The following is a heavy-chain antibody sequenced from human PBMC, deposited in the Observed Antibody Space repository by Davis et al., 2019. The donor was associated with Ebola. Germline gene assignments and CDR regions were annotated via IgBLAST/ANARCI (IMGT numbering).Heavy chain of an antibody. Sequence: PGGSLRLSCAASGFTVSSNYMSWVHQAPGKGLEWVSVIYSGGSTYYADSVKGRFTISRDNSKNTLYLQMNSLRAEDTAVYYCARGSGVRGSHYYYYGMDVWGQGTTVTVSS. CDR3: ARGSGVRGSHYYYYGMDV. V-gene: IGHV3-53*01. CDR2: IYSGGST. D-gene: IGHD3-10*01. CDR1: GFTVSSNY. J-gene: IGHJ6*02.